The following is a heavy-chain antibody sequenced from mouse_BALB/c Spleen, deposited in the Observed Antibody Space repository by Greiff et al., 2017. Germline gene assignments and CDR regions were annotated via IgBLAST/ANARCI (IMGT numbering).Heavy chain of an antibody. CDR1: GFSLTSYG. D-gene: IGHD2-1*01. CDR2: IWAGGST. CDR3: AIYGKGWYFDV. V-gene: IGHV2-9*02. Sequence: VKLQESGPGLVAPSQSLSITCTVSGFSLTSYGVHWVRQPPGKGLEWLGVIWAGGSTNYNSALMSRLSISKDNSKSQVFLKMNSLQTDDTAMYYCAIYGKGWYFDVWGAGTTVTVSS. J-gene: IGHJ1*01.